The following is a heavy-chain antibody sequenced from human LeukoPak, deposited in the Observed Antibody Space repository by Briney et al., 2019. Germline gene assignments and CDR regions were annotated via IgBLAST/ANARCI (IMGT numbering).Heavy chain of an antibody. Sequence: ASVTVSCKASGYTFTSYYMHLVRKAPGQGLEWMGIINPSGGSTSYAQKFQGRVTMTRDTSTSTVYMELSSLRSEDTAVYYCARVGWLRRRWFDPWGQGTLVTVSS. CDR1: GYTFTSYY. V-gene: IGHV1-46*01. J-gene: IGHJ5*02. CDR2: INPSGGST. CDR3: ARVGWLRRRWFDP. D-gene: IGHD5-12*01.